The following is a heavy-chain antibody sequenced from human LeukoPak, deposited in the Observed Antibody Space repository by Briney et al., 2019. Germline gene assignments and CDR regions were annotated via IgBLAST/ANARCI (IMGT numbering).Heavy chain of an antibody. CDR2: IGGSGGGT. J-gene: IGHJ5*02. D-gene: IGHD2-15*01. Sequence: PGGSLRLSCAASGFTFSSYAMSWVRQAPGKGLEWVPAIGGSGGGTYYADSVKGRFTISRDNSKNTLYLQMNSLRAEDTAVYYCAKAGYCSGGSCYLPSNNWFDPWGQGTLVTVSS. CDR1: GFTFSSYA. V-gene: IGHV3-23*01. CDR3: AKAGYCSGGSCYLPSNNWFDP.